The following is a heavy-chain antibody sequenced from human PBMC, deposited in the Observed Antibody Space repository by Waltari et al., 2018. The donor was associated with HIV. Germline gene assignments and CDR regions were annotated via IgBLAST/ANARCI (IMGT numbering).Heavy chain of an antibody. Sequence: EVQLVESGGDLVQPGGSLRLSCAASGFNFRSYWMHWIRQIPGKGLVWASHISTDGSDTSYLESVKGRFTISRDNAKNTLYLQMNSLRVEDTAIYYCTRDLSTYGHEFDYWGQGTLVTVAS. CDR2: ISTDGSDT. CDR3: TRDLSTYGHEFDY. V-gene: IGHV3-74*01. CDR1: GFNFRSYW. J-gene: IGHJ4*02. D-gene: IGHD3-16*01.